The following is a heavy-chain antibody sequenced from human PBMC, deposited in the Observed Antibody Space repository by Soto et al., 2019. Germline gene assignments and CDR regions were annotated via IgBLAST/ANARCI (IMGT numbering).Heavy chain of an antibody. Sequence: QVQLVQSGAEVKEPGSSVKVSCKASGGSFSSNAFSWVRQAPGQGLEWMGGIIPVYGKTDYAQQFQGRVTITADESTSTSYMELSSLRSEDTAVYSCAREAVAGLLGAFDIWGQGTMVTVSS. V-gene: IGHV1-69*01. J-gene: IGHJ3*02. CDR1: GGSFSSNA. CDR3: AREAVAGLLGAFDI. CDR2: IIPVYGKT. D-gene: IGHD6-19*01.